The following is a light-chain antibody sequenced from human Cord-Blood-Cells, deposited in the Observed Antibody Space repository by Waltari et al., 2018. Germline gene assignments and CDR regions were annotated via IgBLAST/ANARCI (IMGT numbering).Light chain of an antibody. V-gene: IGLV2-23*01. CDR1: SSDVGSSNL. CDR3: CSYAGSSLWV. J-gene: IGLJ3*02. CDR2: EGS. Sequence: QSALTQPASVSGSPGQSITISCTGTSSDVGSSNLVSWYQQHPGKAPKLMIYEGSKRPSGVSNRFSGSKSGNTASLTISGLQAEDEADYYCCSYAGSSLWVFGGGTKLTVL.